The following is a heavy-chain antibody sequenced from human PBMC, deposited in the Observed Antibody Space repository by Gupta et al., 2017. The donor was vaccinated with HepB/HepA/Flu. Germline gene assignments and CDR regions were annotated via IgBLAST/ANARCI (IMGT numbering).Heavy chain of an antibody. D-gene: IGHD6-19*01. J-gene: IGHJ2*01. V-gene: IGHV4-39*01. CDR2: VFYSGRT. CDR3: ARHQAGWYFDL. Sequence: QVQLQESGPGLVKPSETLSLTCTGSGVSMSSSAASWAWIRQPPGKGLEWIGSVFYSGRTNYDPSLESRVTVSVYSSKNQFSLRLISMTAADTAVYYCARHQAGWYFDLWGRATLVTVSS. CDR1: GVSMSSSAAS.